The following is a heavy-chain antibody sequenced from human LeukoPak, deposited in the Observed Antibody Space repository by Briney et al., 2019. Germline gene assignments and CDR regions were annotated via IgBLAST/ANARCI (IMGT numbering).Heavy chain of an antibody. D-gene: IGHD4-11*01. Sequence: ASVKVSCKASGYTFTSYDINWVRQATGQGLEWMGWMNPNSGNTGYAQKFQGRVTMTRNTSISTAYMEPSSLRSEDTAVYYCARGVQTTVTSYYYYYYMDVWGKGTTVTVSS. V-gene: IGHV1-8*01. CDR1: GYTFTSYD. CDR2: MNPNSGNT. J-gene: IGHJ6*03. CDR3: ARGVQTTVTSYYYYYYMDV.